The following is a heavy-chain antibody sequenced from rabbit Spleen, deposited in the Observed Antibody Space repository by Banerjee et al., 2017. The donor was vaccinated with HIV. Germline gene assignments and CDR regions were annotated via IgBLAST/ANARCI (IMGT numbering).Heavy chain of an antibody. D-gene: IGHD6-1*01. V-gene: IGHV1S40*01. CDR3: VREAGYGGYGDGNL. J-gene: IGHJ4*01. CDR2: IDTGSSDFT. Sequence: QSLEESGGDLVKPGASLTLTCTASGVSFSSNYYMCWVRQAPGKGLEWIACIDTGSSDFTYFASWAKGRFTCSKTSSTTVTLQMTSRTAADTATYFCVREAGYGGYGDGNLWGPGTLVTVS. CDR1: GVSFSSNYY.